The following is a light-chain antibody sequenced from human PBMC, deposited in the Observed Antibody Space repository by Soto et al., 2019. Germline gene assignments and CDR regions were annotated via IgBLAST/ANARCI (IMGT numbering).Light chain of an antibody. CDR3: QSYDSSLSGVV. CDR1: SSNIGAGHD. V-gene: IGLV1-40*01. Sequence: QSVLTQPPSVSGAPGQRVTISCTGSSSNIGAGHDVHWYQQLPGTAPKLLIYGNSNRPSGVPDRFSGSKSGTSASLAITGLQAEDEADYHCQSYDSSLSGVVFGGGTQLTVL. J-gene: IGLJ2*01. CDR2: GNS.